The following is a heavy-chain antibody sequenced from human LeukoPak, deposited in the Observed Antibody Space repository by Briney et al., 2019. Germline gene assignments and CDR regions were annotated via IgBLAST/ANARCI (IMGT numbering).Heavy chain of an antibody. CDR1: GYTFTNYA. V-gene: IGHV1-3*01. Sequence: ASVKVSCKASGYTFTNYAVHWVRQAPGQRLEWMGWINAGDGNTEYSQNFQDRVTITRDTSATTAYMELSSLRSEDTAVYYCARGSYFYGSGSFMGSDYWGQGTLVTVSS. CDR2: INAGDGNT. D-gene: IGHD3-10*01. CDR3: ARGSYFYGSGSFMGSDY. J-gene: IGHJ4*02.